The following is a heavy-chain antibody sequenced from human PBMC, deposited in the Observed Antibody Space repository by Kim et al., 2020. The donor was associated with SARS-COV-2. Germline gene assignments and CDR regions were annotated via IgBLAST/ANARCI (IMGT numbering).Heavy chain of an antibody. CDR3: ARPYDRGAFDI. V-gene: IGHV3-21*01. J-gene: IGHJ3*02. Sequence: IYYADSVKGRFTISRDNAKNSLYLQMNSLRAEDTAVYYCARPYDRGAFDIWGQGTMVTVSS. D-gene: IGHD3-22*01. CDR2: I.